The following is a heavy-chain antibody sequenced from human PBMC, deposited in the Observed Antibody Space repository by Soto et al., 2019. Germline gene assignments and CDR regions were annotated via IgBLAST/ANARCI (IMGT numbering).Heavy chain of an antibody. Sequence: ASVKVSCKASGYTFTAYYIHWVRQAPGQGLECMGWIKPGSGDTGYTQKFQGRVTMTRDTSITTAYMELNSLRSDDTAIYYCARGSAVGGNWFDSWGQGALVTVSS. CDR1: GYTFTAYY. CDR3: ARGSAVGGNWFDS. V-gene: IGHV1-2*02. J-gene: IGHJ5*01. D-gene: IGHD6-19*01. CDR2: IKPGSGDT.